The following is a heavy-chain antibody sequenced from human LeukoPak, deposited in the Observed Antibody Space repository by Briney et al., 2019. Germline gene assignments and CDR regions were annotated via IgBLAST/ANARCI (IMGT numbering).Heavy chain of an antibody. D-gene: IGHD3-3*01. CDR3: ARGYDLLDF. Sequence: PGASLRLSCAASGFTFSSYAMTWVRQAPGKGLEWVPDIGASGGSTYYADSVKGRFTISRDNSKNTLYVQMNSLRAEDTAVYYCARGYDLLDFSGHGTLVTASS. CDR2: IGASGGST. CDR1: GFTFSSYA. V-gene: IGHV3-23*01. J-gene: IGHJ4*01.